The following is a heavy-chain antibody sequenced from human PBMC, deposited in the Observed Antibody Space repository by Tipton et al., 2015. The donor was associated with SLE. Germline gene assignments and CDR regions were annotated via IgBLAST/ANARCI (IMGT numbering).Heavy chain of an antibody. Sequence: TLSLTCTVSGGSISSYYWSWIRQPPGKGLEWIGYIYYSGSTNYNPSLKSRVTISVDTSKNQFSLELSSVTAADTAVYYCARAEYCSSTSCSYYMDVWGKGTTVTVSS. CDR1: GGSISSYY. J-gene: IGHJ6*03. V-gene: IGHV4-59*01. CDR3: ARAEYCSSTSCSYYMDV. CDR2: IYYSGST. D-gene: IGHD2-2*01.